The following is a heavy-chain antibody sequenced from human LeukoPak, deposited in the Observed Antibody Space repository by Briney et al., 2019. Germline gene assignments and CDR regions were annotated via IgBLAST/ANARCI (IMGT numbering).Heavy chain of an antibody. Sequence: PSETLSLTCTVSGGSISSGDYYWSWIRQPPGKGLEWIGYIYYSGSTNYNPSLKSRVTISVDTSKNQFSLKLSSVTAADTAVYYCARCYGSGSYYYYYGMDVWGQGTTVTVSS. D-gene: IGHD3-10*01. CDR1: GGSISSGDYY. V-gene: IGHV4-61*08. CDR3: ARCYGSGSYYYYYGMDV. J-gene: IGHJ6*02. CDR2: IYYSGST.